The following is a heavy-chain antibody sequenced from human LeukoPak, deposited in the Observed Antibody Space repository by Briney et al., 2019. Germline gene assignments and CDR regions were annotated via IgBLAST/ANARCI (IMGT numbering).Heavy chain of an antibody. CDR3: AKGGHYDVLSGYCDY. D-gene: IGHD3-9*01. Sequence: PGGSLRLSCAASGFTFSSYAMSWVRQAPGKGLEWVSGISGSGGSTYYADSVKGRFTISRDNSKNTLYLQMNRLRVEDTAVYYCAKGGHYDVLSGYCDYWGQGTLVTVSS. J-gene: IGHJ4*02. CDR1: GFTFSSYA. V-gene: IGHV3-23*01. CDR2: ISGSGGST.